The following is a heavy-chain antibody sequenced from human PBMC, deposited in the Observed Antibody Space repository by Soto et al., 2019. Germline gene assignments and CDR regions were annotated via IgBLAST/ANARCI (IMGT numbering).Heavy chain of an antibody. D-gene: IGHD1-26*01. Sequence: GESLKISCAASGFTFSSYEMNWVRQAPGKGLEWVSYISSSGSTIYYADSVKGRFTISRDNAKNSLYLQMNSLRAEDTAVYYCARAGIVGATDAFDIWGQGTMVTVSS. J-gene: IGHJ3*02. CDR2: ISSSGSTI. CDR3: ARAGIVGATDAFDI. V-gene: IGHV3-48*03. CDR1: GFTFSSYE.